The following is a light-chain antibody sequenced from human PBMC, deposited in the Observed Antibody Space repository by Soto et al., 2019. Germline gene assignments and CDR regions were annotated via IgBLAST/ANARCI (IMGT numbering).Light chain of an antibody. CDR3: GSYAGSRVV. Sequence: QSALTQPASVSGSPGQSITISCTGTSSDVGSYNLVSWYQQHPGKAPKLMIYEVSKRPSGVSNLFSGSKSVNTASLTISGLQAEDEADYYCGSYAGSRVVFGPGTKVTVL. CDR1: SSDVGSYNL. V-gene: IGLV2-23*02. J-gene: IGLJ1*01. CDR2: EVS.